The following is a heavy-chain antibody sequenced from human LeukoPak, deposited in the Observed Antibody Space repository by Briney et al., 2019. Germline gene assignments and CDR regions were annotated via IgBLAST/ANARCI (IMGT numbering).Heavy chain of an antibody. CDR3: ARASGAFDY. Sequence: SETLSLTCTVSCGSISTSYWSGSRQPPGKGLEWIGYIYYSGITNYNPSLKSRVTISLDTSKNQFSLKLNSVTAADTAVYDCARASGAFDYWGQGALVTVSS. CDR1: CGSISTSY. J-gene: IGHJ4*02. V-gene: IGHV4-59*01. CDR2: IYYSGIT.